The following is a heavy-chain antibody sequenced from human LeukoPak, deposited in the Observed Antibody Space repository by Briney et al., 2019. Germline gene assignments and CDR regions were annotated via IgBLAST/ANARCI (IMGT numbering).Heavy chain of an antibody. Sequence: SVKVSCKASGGTFSSYAISWVRQAPGQGLEWMGGIIPIFGTANYAQKFQGRVTITTDESTSTAYMELSSLRSEDTAVYYCARDNGPVLRFLEWFGYYHMDVWGKGTTVTVSS. CDR3: ARDNGPVLRFLEWFGYYHMDV. CDR2: IIPIFGTA. J-gene: IGHJ6*03. CDR1: GGTFSSYA. V-gene: IGHV1-69*05. D-gene: IGHD3-3*01.